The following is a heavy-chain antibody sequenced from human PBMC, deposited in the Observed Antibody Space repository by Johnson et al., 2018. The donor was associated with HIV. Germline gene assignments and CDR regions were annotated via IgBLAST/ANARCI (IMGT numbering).Heavy chain of an antibody. D-gene: IGHD6-6*01. J-gene: IGHJ3*02. CDR3: ARHSTSSTMGAFDI. CDR2: IDTAGDT. CDR1: GFTFSSYD. V-gene: IGHV3-13*01. Sequence: VQLVESGGGVVQPGRSLRLSCAASGFTFSSYDMHWVRQTTGKGLEWVSVIDTAGDTYYAGSVKGRFTISRDNTKNTLYLQMNSLRAEDTAVYYCARHSTSSTMGAFDIWGQGTMVTVSS.